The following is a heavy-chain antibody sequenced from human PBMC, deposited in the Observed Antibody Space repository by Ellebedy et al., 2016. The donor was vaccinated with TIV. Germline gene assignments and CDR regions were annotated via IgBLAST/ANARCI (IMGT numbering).Heavy chain of an antibody. CDR2: ISVDGSKE. CDR1: GFTFSDYA. V-gene: IGHV3-30-3*01. Sequence: GESLKISXAASGFTFSDYAMHWVRQAPGKGLEWVTLISVDGSKEYYADSVKGRLTVSRDNSKNTLYLQMNSLRTEDTAVYYCAREENSGWDWVGKYWGQGALVTVSS. CDR3: AREENSGWDWVGKY. D-gene: IGHD3-22*01. J-gene: IGHJ4*02.